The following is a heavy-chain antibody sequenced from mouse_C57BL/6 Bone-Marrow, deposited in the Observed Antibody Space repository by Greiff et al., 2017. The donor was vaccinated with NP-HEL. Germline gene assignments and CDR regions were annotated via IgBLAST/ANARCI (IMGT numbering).Heavy chain of an antibody. V-gene: IGHV1-55*01. CDR1: GYTFTSYW. CDR2: IYPGSGST. CDR3: ARDWLLPYYYAMDY. Sequence: QVQLKESGAELVKPGASVKMSCKASGYTFTSYWITWVKQRPGQGLEWIGDIYPGSGSTNYNEKFKSKATLTVDTSSSTAYMQLSSLTSEDSAVYYCARDWLLPYYYAMDYWGQGTSVTVSS. J-gene: IGHJ4*01. D-gene: IGHD2-3*01.